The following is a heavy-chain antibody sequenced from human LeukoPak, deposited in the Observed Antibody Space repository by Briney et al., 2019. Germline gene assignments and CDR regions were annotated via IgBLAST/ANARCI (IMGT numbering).Heavy chain of an antibody. V-gene: IGHV3-30*04. CDR2: ISYDGSNK. CDR3: TTGQDVMDV. CDR1: GFTFSSYA. Sequence: GGSLRLSCAASGFTFSSYAMHWVRQAPGKGLEWVAVISYDGSNKYYADSVKGRFTISRDNSKNTLYLQMNSLKTEDTAVYYCTTGQDVMDVWGKGTTVTVSS. J-gene: IGHJ6*03.